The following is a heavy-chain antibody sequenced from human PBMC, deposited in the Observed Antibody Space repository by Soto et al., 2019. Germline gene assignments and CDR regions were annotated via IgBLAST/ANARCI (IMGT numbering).Heavy chain of an antibody. CDR1: GFTFTNSW. D-gene: IGHD3-16*02. CDR2: IKSKSDGETA. J-gene: IGHJ4*02. V-gene: IGHV3-15*01. CDR3: TTIVSVPFDH. Sequence: GSLGLSCRTSGFTFTNSWMNLVRLTPGNGLEGVGRIKSKSDGETAEHAAPVKGRFIIPRAHSIATLSLEMNSLTSEDSAVYYCTTIVSVPFDHWGQGVLVTVSS.